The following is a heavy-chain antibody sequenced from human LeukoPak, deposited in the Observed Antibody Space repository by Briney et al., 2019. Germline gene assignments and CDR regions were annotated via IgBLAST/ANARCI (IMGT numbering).Heavy chain of an antibody. Sequence: GASVKVSCKAYGYTFTGYYMHWVRQAPGQGLEWMGWINPNSGGTNYAQKFQGRVTMTRDTSISTAYMELSRLRSDDTAVYYCARSYSGSYPPDAFDIWGQGTMVTVSS. D-gene: IGHD1-26*01. V-gene: IGHV1-2*02. J-gene: IGHJ3*02. CDR3: ARSYSGSYPPDAFDI. CDR2: INPNSGGT. CDR1: GYTFTGYY.